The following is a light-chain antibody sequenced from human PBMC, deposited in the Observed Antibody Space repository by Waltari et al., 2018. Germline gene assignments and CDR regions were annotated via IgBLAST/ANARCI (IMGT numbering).Light chain of an antibody. CDR3: ASWDDSLSGGI. CDR2: RNN. CDR1: SSNIGSNF. V-gene: IGLV1-47*01. J-gene: IGLJ2*01. Sequence: QSVLTQPPSASGPPGQRVTISCSGSSSNIGSNFVYWYQQFPGTAPKLLIFRNNQRPSGAPDRFSGSKSGSSTSLAISGLRSDDEAHYYCASWDDSLSGGIFGGGTEVTVL.